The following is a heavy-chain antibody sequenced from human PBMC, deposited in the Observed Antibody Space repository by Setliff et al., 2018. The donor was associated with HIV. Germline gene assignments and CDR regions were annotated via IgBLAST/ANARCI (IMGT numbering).Heavy chain of an antibody. Sequence: PSETLSLTCSVSGASITSHNWSWIRQAAGKGLEWIGRIYTRGNTNYNPSLRSRVTMSVDTSKNQFSLKVTSVTAADTAVYYCTRDQWGDDYYYNNMDVWGKGTTVTVSS. V-gene: IGHV4-4*07. D-gene: IGHD2-21*02. CDR1: GASITSHN. CDR3: TRDQWGDDYYYNNMDV. J-gene: IGHJ6*03. CDR2: IYTRGNT.